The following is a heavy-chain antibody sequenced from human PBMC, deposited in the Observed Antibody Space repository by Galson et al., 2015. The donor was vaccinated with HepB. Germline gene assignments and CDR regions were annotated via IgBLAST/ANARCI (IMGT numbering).Heavy chain of an antibody. CDR2: IVVGSGNT. V-gene: IGHV1-58*02. Sequence: SVKVSCKASGFTFTSSAMQWVRQARGQRLEWIGWIVVGSGNTNYAQKFQERVTITRDMSTSTAYMELSSLRSEDTAVYYCAADRVGEKGIYYYGMDVWGQGTTVTVSS. CDR3: AADRVGEKGIYYYGMDV. J-gene: IGHJ6*02. CDR1: GFTFTSSA. D-gene: IGHD1-26*01.